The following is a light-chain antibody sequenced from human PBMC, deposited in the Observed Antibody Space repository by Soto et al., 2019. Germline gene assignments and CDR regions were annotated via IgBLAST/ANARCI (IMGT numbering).Light chain of an antibody. Sequence: SYELTQPPSVSVSPGQTARITCSGDALPDQYAYWFQQKPGQAPVLVIYKDSERPSGIPERFSGSSSGTTVTLTISGVQAEDEADYYCQSTDNSATYVFGTGTKVTVL. V-gene: IGLV3-25*03. CDR1: ALPDQY. J-gene: IGLJ1*01. CDR2: KDS. CDR3: QSTDNSATYV.